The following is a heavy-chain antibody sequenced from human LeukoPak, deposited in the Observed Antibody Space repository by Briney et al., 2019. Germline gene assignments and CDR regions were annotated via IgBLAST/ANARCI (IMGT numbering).Heavy chain of an antibody. CDR2: INPNSGGT. CDR1: GYTFTDYY. Sequence: ASVKVSCKASGYTFTDYYTHWVRQAPGQGLEWMGWINPNSGGTNYAQKFQGRVTMTRDTSISTAYMELSSLRSDDTAVYYCARDLNAAKEPRGYWGQGTLVTVSS. D-gene: IGHD1-14*01. V-gene: IGHV1-2*02. J-gene: IGHJ4*02. CDR3: ARDLNAAKEPRGY.